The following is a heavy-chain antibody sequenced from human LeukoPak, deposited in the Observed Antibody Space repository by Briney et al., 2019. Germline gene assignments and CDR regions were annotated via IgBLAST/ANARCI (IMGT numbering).Heavy chain of an antibody. J-gene: IGHJ3*02. CDR3: ARLNWGAFDI. Sequence: GESLKISCKGSVYSFISFWIAWVRQMPGKGLEWMGIIYPGDSDTRYSPSFKGQVTISDDKSISTAYLQWSSLKASDTAMYYCARLNWGAFDIWGQGTMVTVSS. CDR2: IYPGDSDT. V-gene: IGHV5-51*01. D-gene: IGHD7-27*01. CDR1: VYSFISFW.